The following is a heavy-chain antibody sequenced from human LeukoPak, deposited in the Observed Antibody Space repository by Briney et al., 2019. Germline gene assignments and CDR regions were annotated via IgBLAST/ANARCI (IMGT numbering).Heavy chain of an antibody. Sequence: GASVKVSCKASGYTFTGYYMHWVRQAPGQGLEWMGWINPNSGGTNYAQKFQGRVTMTRDTSISTVYMELSSLRSDDTAVYYCARASVHGDYINWFDPWGQGTLVTVSS. CDR2: INPNSGGT. CDR3: ARASVHGDYINWFDP. J-gene: IGHJ5*02. CDR1: GYTFTGYY. D-gene: IGHD4-17*01. V-gene: IGHV1-2*02.